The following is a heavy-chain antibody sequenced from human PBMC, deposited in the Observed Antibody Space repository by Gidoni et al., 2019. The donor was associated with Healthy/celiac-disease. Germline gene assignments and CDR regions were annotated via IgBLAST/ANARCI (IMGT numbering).Heavy chain of an antibody. V-gene: IGHV3-7*01. D-gene: IGHD7-27*01. CDR1: GFTFSSHW. CDR2: IKQDGSEK. Sequence: EVQLVESGGGLVQPGGSLRLSCAASGFTFSSHWRSWVRQAPGKGLEWVANIKQDGSEKYYVDSVKGRFTISRDNAKNSLYLQMNSPRAEDTAVYYCASKDWGHDYWGQGTLVTVSS. CDR3: ASKDWGHDY. J-gene: IGHJ4*02.